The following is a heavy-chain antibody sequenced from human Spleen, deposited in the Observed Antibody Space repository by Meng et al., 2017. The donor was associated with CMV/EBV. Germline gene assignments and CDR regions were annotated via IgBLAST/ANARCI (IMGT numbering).Heavy chain of an antibody. J-gene: IGHJ4*02. V-gene: IGHV3-66*02. Sequence: GESLKISCAASGFTVSSNYMSWVRQAPGKGLEWISVIYSGGTIYYADSVKGRFTISRDNSKNALYLQMNSLRAEDTAVYYCARYAPTREDYWGQGTLVTVSS. CDR2: IYSGGTI. CDR3: ARYAPTREDY. CDR1: GFTVSSNY. D-gene: IGHD2-2*01.